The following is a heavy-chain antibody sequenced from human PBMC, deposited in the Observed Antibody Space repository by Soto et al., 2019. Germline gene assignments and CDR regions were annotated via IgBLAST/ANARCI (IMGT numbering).Heavy chain of an antibody. CDR2: LTGSCGSA. CDR1: GFTFSSYA. V-gene: IGHV3-23*01. Sequence: GGSLRLSCAASGFTFSSYAMSWVRQAPGKGPGRGSALTGSCGSACYAYSVKGLFTSSRANSKGCLYLQMNSRRAEDTAVYYWAAAPGAIFGGRQGYWGQGTLVTV. D-gene: IGHD3-3*01. J-gene: IGHJ4*02. CDR3: AAAPGAIFGGRQGY.